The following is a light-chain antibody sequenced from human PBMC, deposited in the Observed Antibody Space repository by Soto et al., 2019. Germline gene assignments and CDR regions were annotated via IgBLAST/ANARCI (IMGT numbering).Light chain of an antibody. J-gene: IGKJ4*01. CDR1: QSVSSN. CDR2: AAS. Sequence: IVMTQSPSTLSVSKGERATLSCRASQSVSSNLAWYQQKPGQAPRLLIYAASTRAAGIPARFSGSGSGTDFTLTISRLEPEDFAVYYCQQYGSSRLTFGGGTKVDIK. CDR3: QQYGSSRLT. V-gene: IGKV3-20*01.